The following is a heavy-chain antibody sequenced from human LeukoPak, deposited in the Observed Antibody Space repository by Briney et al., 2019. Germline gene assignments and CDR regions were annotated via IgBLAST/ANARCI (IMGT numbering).Heavy chain of an antibody. CDR2: ISGSGGAT. CDR1: GYSFTTYW. V-gene: IGHV3-23*01. Sequence: GESLKISRKGSGYSFTTYWITWVRQMPGKGLEWVSIISGSGGATYYADSVKGRFTIARDNSQNTLYLQMNSLRADDTAVYCCARGEGSGSFHKRYFDLWGRGTLVTVSS. CDR3: ARGEGSGSFHKRYFDL. J-gene: IGHJ2*01. D-gene: IGHD3-10*01.